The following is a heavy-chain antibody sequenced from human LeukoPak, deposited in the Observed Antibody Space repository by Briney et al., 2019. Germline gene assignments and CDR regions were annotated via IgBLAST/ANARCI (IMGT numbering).Heavy chain of an antibody. CDR2: ISYDGSNK. Sequence: GGSLRLSCAASGFTFSNYGMHWVRQAPGKGLEWVALISYDGSNKYYADSVQGRFTISRDNSTNTLYLQMNTLRPEDTAVYFCAKAPFRLWSGFDCWGQGTLVIVSS. CDR3: AKAPFRLWSGFDC. CDR1: GFTFSNYG. V-gene: IGHV3-30*18. D-gene: IGHD1-1*01. J-gene: IGHJ4*02.